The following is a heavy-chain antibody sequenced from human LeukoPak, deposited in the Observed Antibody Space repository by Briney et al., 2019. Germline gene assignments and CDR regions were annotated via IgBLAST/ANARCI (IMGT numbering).Heavy chain of an antibody. D-gene: IGHD3-16*01. CDR3: AKARPGENWFDP. J-gene: IGHJ5*02. CDR2: ISYDGSNK. CDR1: GFTFSSYG. V-gene: IGHV3-30*18. Sequence: PGGSLRLSCAASGFTFSSYGMHWVRQAPGKGLEWVAVISYDGSNKYYADSVKGRFTISRDNSKNTLYLQMDSLRAEDTAVYYCAKARPGENWFDPWGQGTLVTVSS.